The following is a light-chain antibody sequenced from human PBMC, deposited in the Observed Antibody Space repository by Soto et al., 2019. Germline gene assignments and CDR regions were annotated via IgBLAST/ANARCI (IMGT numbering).Light chain of an antibody. CDR1: SSDVGGYNY. V-gene: IGLV2-11*01. Sequence: QSVLTQPRSVSGSPGQSVTISCSGTSSDVGGYNYVSWYQQHPGKAPKLIIYGVTQRPSGVPDRFSGSKSANTASLTISGLQAEDEADYYCCSYAGSYIPVIFGGGTKLTVL. CDR3: CSYAGSYIPVI. CDR2: GVT. J-gene: IGLJ2*01.